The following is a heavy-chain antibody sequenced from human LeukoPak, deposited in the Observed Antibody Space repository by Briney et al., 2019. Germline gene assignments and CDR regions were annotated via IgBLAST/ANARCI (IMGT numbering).Heavy chain of an antibody. CDR3: ASNPSYCSSTSCYDYYYYYGMDV. CDR1: GFTISSYA. J-gene: IGHJ6*02. D-gene: IGHD2-2*01. CDR2: ISYDGSNK. V-gene: IGHV3-30-3*01. Sequence: GGSLRLSCAASGFTISSYAMHWVRQASGKGLEWVAVISYDGSNKYYADSVKGRFTISRDNSKNTLYLQMNSLRAEDTAVYYCASNPSYCSSTSCYDYYYYYGMDVWGQGTTVTVSS.